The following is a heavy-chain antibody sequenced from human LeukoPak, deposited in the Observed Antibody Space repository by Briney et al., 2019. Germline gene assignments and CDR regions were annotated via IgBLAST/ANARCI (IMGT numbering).Heavy chain of an antibody. D-gene: IGHD3-16*02. CDR2: IYYFGST. Sequence: SETLSLTCTVSGGSISSGGYYWSWIRQYPGKGLEWIGYIYYFGSTYYNPSLKSRVTISVDTSKNQFSLKLSSVTAADTAVYYCARSRGLYVWGSYRYGAYFDYWGQGTLVTVSS. CDR1: GGSISSGGYY. CDR3: ARSRGLYVWGSYRYGAYFDY. V-gene: IGHV4-31*03. J-gene: IGHJ4*02.